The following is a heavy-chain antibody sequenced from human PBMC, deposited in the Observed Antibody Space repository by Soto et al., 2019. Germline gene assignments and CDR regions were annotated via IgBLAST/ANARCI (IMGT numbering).Heavy chain of an antibody. V-gene: IGHV1-69*13. J-gene: IGHJ6*02. Sequence: SVKVSCKDSGGTFSSYAISWVRQAPGQGLEWMGGIIPIFGTANYAQKFQGRVTITSDESTSTAYMELSSLRSEDTAVYYCARPLEYDLWCGYRPYYYGMDVWGQGTTVTVSS. CDR2: IIPIFGTA. D-gene: IGHD3-3*01. CDR1: GGTFSSYA. CDR3: ARPLEYDLWCGYRPYYYGMDV.